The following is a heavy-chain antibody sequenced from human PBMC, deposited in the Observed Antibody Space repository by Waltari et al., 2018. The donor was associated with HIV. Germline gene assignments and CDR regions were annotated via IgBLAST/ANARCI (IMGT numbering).Heavy chain of an antibody. CDR1: GFTFRSYA. CDR2: MSCSGGST. D-gene: IGHD2-2*02. J-gene: IGHJ2*01. V-gene: IGHV3-23*04. CDR3: AKAPLYYWYFDL. Sequence: EVQLVESGGGLVQPGGSLRLSCAASGFTFRSYAMRWVRQAPGKGREWVSAMSCSGGSTYYADSVKGRFTISRDNSKNTLYLQMNSLRAEDTAVYYCAKAPLYYWYFDLWGRGTLVTVSS.